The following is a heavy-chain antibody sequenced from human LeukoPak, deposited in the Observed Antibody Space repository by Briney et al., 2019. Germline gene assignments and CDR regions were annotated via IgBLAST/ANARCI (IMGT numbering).Heavy chain of an antibody. CDR2: LYYSGST. Sequence: SETLSLTCTVSGGSISSYYWSWIRQPPGKGLEWIGYLYYSGSTNYNPSLKSRVTISADTSKNQFSLKLSSVTAADTAVYYCVRSSGPGIAATDWGQGTTVTVSS. CDR3: VRSSGPGIAATD. D-gene: IGHD6-13*01. J-gene: IGHJ6*02. CDR1: GGSISSYY. V-gene: IGHV4-59*01.